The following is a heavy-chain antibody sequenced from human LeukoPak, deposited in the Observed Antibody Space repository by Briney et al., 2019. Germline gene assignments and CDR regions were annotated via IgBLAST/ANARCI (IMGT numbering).Heavy chain of an antibody. CDR1: GYTFTSYG. CDR3: ARDYFSYCSSTSCSINWFDP. V-gene: IGHV1-18*01. Sequence: ASVKISCKASGYTFTSYGISWVRQAPGQALEWMGWISAYDGNTNYAQKLHGRVTMTTDTSTSQAYMELRSLRSDDTAVYYCARDYFSYCSSTSCSINWFDPWGQGTLVTVSS. D-gene: IGHD2-2*01. CDR2: ISAYDGNT. J-gene: IGHJ5*02.